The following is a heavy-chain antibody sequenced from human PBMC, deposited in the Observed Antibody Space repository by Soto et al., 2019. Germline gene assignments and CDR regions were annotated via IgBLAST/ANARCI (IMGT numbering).Heavy chain of an antibody. V-gene: IGHV1-69*13. D-gene: IGHD3-3*01. J-gene: IGHJ6*02. Sequence: SVKVSCKASGGTFSSYAISWVRQAPGQGLEWMGGIIPIFGTANYAQRFQGRVTITADESTSTAYMELSSLRSEDTAVYYCARDCDYDFWSGYYTETPPYYYYGMDVWGQGTTVTVSS. CDR1: GGTFSSYA. CDR3: ARDCDYDFWSGYYTETPPYYYYGMDV. CDR2: IIPIFGTA.